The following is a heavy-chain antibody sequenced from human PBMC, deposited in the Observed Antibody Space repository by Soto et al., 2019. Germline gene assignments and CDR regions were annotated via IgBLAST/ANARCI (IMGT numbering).Heavy chain of an antibody. CDR1: GFTFTSSA. CDR2: IVVGSGNT. D-gene: IGHD3-22*01. J-gene: IGHJ4*02. CDR3: AAVIYDSSGYYYALNDY. V-gene: IGHV1-58*01. Sequence: SVKVSCKASGFTFTSSAVQWVRQARGQRLEWIGWIVVGSGNTNYAQKFQERVTITRDMSTSTAYMELSSLRSEDTAVYYCAAVIYDSSGYYYALNDYWGQGTLVTVSS.